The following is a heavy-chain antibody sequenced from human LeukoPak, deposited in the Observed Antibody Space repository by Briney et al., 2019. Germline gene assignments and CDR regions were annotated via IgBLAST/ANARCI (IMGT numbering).Heavy chain of an antibody. Sequence: GGSLRLSCAASGFTFSDYYMSWIRQAPGKGLEWLSYISSSISYTNYADSVKGRFTISRDNAKNSLYLQMNSLRAEDTAVYYCASYGDYNYFDYWGQGTLVTVSS. CDR1: GFTFSDYY. CDR3: ASYGDYNYFDY. V-gene: IGHV3-11*06. D-gene: IGHD4-17*01. J-gene: IGHJ4*02. CDR2: ISSSISYT.